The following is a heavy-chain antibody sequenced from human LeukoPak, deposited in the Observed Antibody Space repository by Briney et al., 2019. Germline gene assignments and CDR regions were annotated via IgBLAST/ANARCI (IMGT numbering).Heavy chain of an antibody. CDR2: IYSGGST. CDR1: GFTVSSNY. D-gene: IGHD1-26*01. V-gene: IGHV3-53*01. J-gene: IGHJ4*02. Sequence: GGSLRLSCAVSGFTVSSNYMSWVRQAPGKGLEWVSVIYSGGSTYYADSVKGRFTISRDNSKNTLYLQMNSLRAEDTAVYYCARDRYRIVGATGWGQGTLVTVSS. CDR3: ARDRYRIVGATG.